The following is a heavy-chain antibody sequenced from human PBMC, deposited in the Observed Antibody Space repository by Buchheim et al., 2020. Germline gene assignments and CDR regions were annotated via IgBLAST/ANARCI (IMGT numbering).Heavy chain of an antibody. J-gene: IGHJ4*02. CDR1: GFTFSSYA. CDR3: ARVRVSALDY. V-gene: IGHV3-30-3*01. Sequence: QVQLVESGGGVVQPGRSLRLSCAASGFTFSSYAMYWVRQAPGKGLEWVAVISYDGSNKYYADSVKGRFTISRDNSNNTLYLQMNSLRAEETAVYYCARVRVSALDYWGQGTL. CDR2: ISYDGSNK. D-gene: IGHD4/OR15-4a*01.